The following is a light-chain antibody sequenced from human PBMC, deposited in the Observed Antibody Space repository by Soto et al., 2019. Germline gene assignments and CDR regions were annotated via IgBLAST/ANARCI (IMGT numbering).Light chain of an antibody. CDR1: SGYSNYK. V-gene: IGLV9-49*01. CDR2: VGTGGIVG. Sequence: QSALTQPPSASASLGASVTLTSTLSSGYSNYKVDWYQQRPGKGPRFVMRVGTGGIVGSKADGIPDRFSVLGSGLNRYLTIKNIQEEDESDYHCGADHGSGSNFVGVFGTGTKVTVL. J-gene: IGLJ1*01. CDR3: GADHGSGSNFVGV.